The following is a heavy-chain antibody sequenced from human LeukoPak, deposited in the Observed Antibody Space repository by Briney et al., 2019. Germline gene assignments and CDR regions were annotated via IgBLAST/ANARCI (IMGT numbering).Heavy chain of an antibody. CDR2: IYYSGST. Sequence: SETLSLTCTVSGGSISSGGYYWSWIRQHPGKGLEWIGYIYYSGSTYYNPSLKSRVTISVDTSKNQFSLKLSSVTAADTAVYYCARLRVDYFDYWGQGTLVTVSS. CDR1: GGSISSGGYY. CDR3: ARLRVDYFDY. D-gene: IGHD2-15*01. V-gene: IGHV4-31*03. J-gene: IGHJ4*02.